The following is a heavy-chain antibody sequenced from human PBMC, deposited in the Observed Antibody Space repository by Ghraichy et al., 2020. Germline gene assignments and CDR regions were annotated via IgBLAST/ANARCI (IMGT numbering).Heavy chain of an antibody. J-gene: IGHJ4*02. V-gene: IGHV3-11*01. CDR1: GFTFSDYY. Sequence: GGSLRLSCAASGFTFSDYYMNWIRQAPGKGLEWVSYISSSGSTIYYADSVKGRITVSRDNGKNSLYLQLNRLRAEDTAVYFCARRVNFLDYWGQGTRVSVSA. D-gene: IGHD3-22*01. CDR3: ARRVNFLDY. CDR2: ISSSGSTI.